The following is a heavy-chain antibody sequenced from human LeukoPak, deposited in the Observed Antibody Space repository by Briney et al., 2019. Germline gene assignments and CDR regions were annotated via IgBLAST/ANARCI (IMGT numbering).Heavy chain of an antibody. CDR3: SPGRYGDYFGDDY. V-gene: IGHV4-59*08. D-gene: IGHD4-17*01. J-gene: IGHJ4*02. CDR2: IYYSGST. CDR1: GGSISSYF. Sequence: SETLSLTCTVSGGSISSYFWSWIRQPPGKGLEWIGYIYYSGSTNYNPSLKSRVTISVDTSKNQFSLKLSSVTAADTAVYYCSPGRYGDYFGDDYWGQGTLVTVSS.